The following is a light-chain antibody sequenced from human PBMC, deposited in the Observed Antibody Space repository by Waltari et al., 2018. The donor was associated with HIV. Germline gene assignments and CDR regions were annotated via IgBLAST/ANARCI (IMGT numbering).Light chain of an antibody. CDR2: VDAGGDIY. CDR3: ETWDISTWV. V-gene: IGLV4-60*02. CDR1: RWHSALF. Sequence: QPVLTQSSSASASLGSSVKLTCTLRRWHSALFLAWPHQHPGKAPRYLMKVDAGGDIYNRGSGVPDRFSCASSGADRYLTIANRQLEDEADYYCETWDISTWVFGGGTKLTVL. J-gene: IGLJ3*02.